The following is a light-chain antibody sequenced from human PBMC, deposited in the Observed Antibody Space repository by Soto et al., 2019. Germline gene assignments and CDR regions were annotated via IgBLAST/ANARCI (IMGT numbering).Light chain of an antibody. CDR2: AAS. CDR1: QSISSY. V-gene: IGKV1-39*01. CDR3: QQSYSTPPA. J-gene: IGKJ4*01. Sequence: DIQMTQSPSSLSASVGDRVTITCRASQSISSYLNWYQQKPGKAPKLLIYAASSLQSGVPSRFSGSGSGTDFTLTISSQQPEDFATYYCQQSYSTPPAFGGGTKVEIK.